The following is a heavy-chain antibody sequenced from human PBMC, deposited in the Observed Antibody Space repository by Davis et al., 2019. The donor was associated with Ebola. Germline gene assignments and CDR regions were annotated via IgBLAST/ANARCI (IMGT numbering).Heavy chain of an antibody. CDR1: GFTFSSYW. D-gene: IGHD4-17*01. CDR3: ARDDNTVTTSYFDY. Sequence: GSLRLSCAASGFTFSSYWMSWVRQAPGKGLEWVANIKQDGSEKYYVDSVKGRFTISRDNAKNSLYLQMNSLRAEDTAVYYCARDDNTVTTSYFDYWGQGTLVTVSS. J-gene: IGHJ4*02. CDR2: IKQDGSEK. V-gene: IGHV3-7*01.